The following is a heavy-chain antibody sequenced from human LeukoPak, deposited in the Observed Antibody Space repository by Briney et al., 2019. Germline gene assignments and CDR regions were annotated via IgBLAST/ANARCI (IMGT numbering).Heavy chain of an antibody. CDR2: ISYDGSNK. Sequence: GGSLRLSCAASGFTFSSYGMHWVRQAPGKGLEWVAVISYDGSNKYYADSVKGRFTISRDNSKNSLYLQMNSLRAEDTAVYYCARDGVGYGSSWLLPFDPWGQGTLVTVSS. CDR1: GFTFSSYG. CDR3: ARDGVGYGSSWLLPFDP. D-gene: IGHD6-13*01. J-gene: IGHJ5*02. V-gene: IGHV3-30*03.